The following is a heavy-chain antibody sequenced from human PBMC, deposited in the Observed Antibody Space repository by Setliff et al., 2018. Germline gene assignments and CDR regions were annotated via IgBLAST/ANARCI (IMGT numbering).Heavy chain of an antibody. D-gene: IGHD7-27*01. V-gene: IGHV4-38-2*01. CDR1: GYSISSGYN. Sequence: SETLSLTCAVSGYSISSGYNWGWLRQPPGKGLEWIASIYYRGSTSYNSSLKSRVSISVDTSKNQFTLNLNSVTAADTAVYYCATLTGDRVVDYWGQGRLVTVSS. J-gene: IGHJ4*02. CDR2: IYYRGST. CDR3: ATLTGDRVVDY.